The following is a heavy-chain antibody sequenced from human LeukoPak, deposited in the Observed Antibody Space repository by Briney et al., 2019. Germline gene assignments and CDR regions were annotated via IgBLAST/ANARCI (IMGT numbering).Heavy chain of an antibody. CDR3: ARDSGSYYVY. D-gene: IGHD1-26*01. J-gene: IGHJ4*02. Sequence: GGSLRLSCAVSGFTFSSYSMNRVRQAPGKGLEWVSSISSSSSYIYYADSVKGRFTISRDNAKNSMYLQMNSLRAEDTAVYYCARDSGSYYVYWGQGTLVTVSS. CDR1: GFTFSSYS. CDR2: ISSSSSYI. V-gene: IGHV3-21*01.